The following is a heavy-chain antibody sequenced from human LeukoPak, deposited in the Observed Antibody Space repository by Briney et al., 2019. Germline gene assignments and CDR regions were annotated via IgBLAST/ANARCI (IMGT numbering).Heavy chain of an antibody. V-gene: IGHV3-23*01. J-gene: IGHJ4*02. CDR2: ISGSGDYT. Sequence: PGGTLRLSCAASGFTFSSHGMSWVRQAPGKGLEWVSTISGSGDYTYYADSVKGRFTISRDNSKNTLYLQMNSLRAEDTAVYYCAKAPSSGLYSFDYWGQGTLVTVSS. D-gene: IGHD6-19*01. CDR3: AKAPSSGLYSFDY. CDR1: GFTFSSHG.